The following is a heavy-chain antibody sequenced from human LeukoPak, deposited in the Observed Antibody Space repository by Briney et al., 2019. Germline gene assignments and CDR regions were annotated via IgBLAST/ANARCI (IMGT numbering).Heavy chain of an antibody. CDR2: MYYSGST. CDR1: GGSISSTDYY. V-gene: IGHV4-39*01. J-gene: IGHJ4*02. D-gene: IGHD3-10*01. Sequence: PSETLSLTCTVSGGSISSTDYYWGWIRQPPGKGLEWVGSMYYSGSTYYNPSLKSRVTTSVDTSKNQFSLKMSSVTAADTAVYYCARHWPTMRGVDYWGQGTLVTVSS. CDR3: ARHWPTMRGVDY.